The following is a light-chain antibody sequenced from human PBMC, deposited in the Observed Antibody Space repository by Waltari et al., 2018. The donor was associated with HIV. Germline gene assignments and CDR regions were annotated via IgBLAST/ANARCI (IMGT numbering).Light chain of an antibody. Sequence: QSALTQPRSVSGSLGQSVTISCTGTNSDVGRYNYVSWFQQHPGKAPKLMIYDVSTRPSGVPDRVSGSKSGNTASLTISGLQAEDEADYYCCSYAGSIPFVFGSGTKLTVL. CDR3: CSYAGSIPFV. CDR2: DVS. CDR1: NSDVGRYNY. J-gene: IGLJ1*01. V-gene: IGLV2-11*01.